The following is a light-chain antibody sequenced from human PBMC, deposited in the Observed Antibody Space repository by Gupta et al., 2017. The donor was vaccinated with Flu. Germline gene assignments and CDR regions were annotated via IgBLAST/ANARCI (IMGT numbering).Light chain of an antibody. V-gene: IGLV1-40*01. Sequence: QSVRTQPPPVSDAPGQRVTISCIGSSANIGAGYYVHWYQQLPGQAPKLLIYGNSKRPSGVPDRFSGSKSGTSDSLTINGLQAEDEADYYCQSSDSSLGGGVFGGGTKLNVL. J-gene: IGLJ3*02. CDR2: GNS. CDR1: SANIGAGYY. CDR3: QSSDSSLGGGV.